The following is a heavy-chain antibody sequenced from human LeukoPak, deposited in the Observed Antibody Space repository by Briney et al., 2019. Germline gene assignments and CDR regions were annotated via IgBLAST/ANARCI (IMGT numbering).Heavy chain of an antibody. J-gene: IGHJ4*02. CDR2: ISAYNGDT. D-gene: IGHD6-13*01. CDR3: ARDTARITTPGGPNY. V-gene: IGHV1-18*01. CDR1: GYTFASYG. Sequence: ASVKVSCKASGYTFASYGISWVRQAPGQGLEWMGWISAYNGDTKYAQHLQGRVTLTTDTSTGTAYMELRSLTSDDTALYYCARDTARITTPGGPNYWGQGTLVTVSS.